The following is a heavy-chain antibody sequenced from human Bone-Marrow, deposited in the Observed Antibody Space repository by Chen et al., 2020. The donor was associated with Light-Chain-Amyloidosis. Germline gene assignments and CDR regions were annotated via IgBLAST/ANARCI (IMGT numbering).Heavy chain of an antibody. CDR1: GYTFPNYW. D-gene: IGHD5-12*01. J-gene: IGHJ4*02. V-gene: IGHV5-51*01. Sequence: EVQLEQSGPEVKKPGESLKISCKGSGYTFPNYWIDWERQMPGKGLEWMGVIYPDDSDARYSPSFEGQVTISADKSITTAYLQWRSLKASDTAMYYCARRRDGYNFDYWGQGTLVTVSS. CDR3: ARRRDGYNFDY. CDR2: IYPDDSDA.